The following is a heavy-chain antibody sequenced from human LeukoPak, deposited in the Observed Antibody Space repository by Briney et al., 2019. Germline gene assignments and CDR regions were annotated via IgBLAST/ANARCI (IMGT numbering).Heavy chain of an antibody. CDR2: IYYSGST. D-gene: IGHD2-15*01. CDR3: ASLGYCSGGSCPGNYYYGMDV. Sequence: SETLSLTCTVSGGSISSGGYYWSWIRQHPGKGLEWIGYIYYSGSTYYNPSLKSRVTISVDTSKNQFSLKLSSVTAADTAVYYCASLGYCSGGSCPGNYYYGMDVWGQGTTVTVSS. V-gene: IGHV4-31*03. J-gene: IGHJ6*02. CDR1: GGSISSGGYY.